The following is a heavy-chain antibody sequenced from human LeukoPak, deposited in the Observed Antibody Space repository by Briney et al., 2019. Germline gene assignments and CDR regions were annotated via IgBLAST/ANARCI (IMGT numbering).Heavy chain of an antibody. CDR2: VYYRGIT. D-gene: IGHD3-10*01. CDR3: AREGSTVVRGAPENFLDY. V-gene: IGHV4-59*01. J-gene: IGHJ4*02. Sequence: SETLSLTCTVSGGSINTYYWNWIRQLPGKGLEWIGYVYYRGITNYNPSLKSRVTISVDTSKNRFSLKLTSVTAADTAVYYCAREGSTVVRGAPENFLDYWGQGTPVIVSS. CDR1: GGSINTYY.